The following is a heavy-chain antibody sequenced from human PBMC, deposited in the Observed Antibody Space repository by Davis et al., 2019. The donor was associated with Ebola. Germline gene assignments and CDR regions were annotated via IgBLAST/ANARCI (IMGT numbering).Heavy chain of an antibody. CDR3: ARDFGGYFDY. CDR2: ISGSGGST. V-gene: IGHV3-23*01. CDR1: GFTFSSYA. D-gene: IGHD3-16*01. Sequence: PGGSLRLSCAASGFTFSSYAMSWVRQAPGKGLEWVSAISGSGGSTYYADSVKGRFTISRDNSKNTLYLQMNSLRAEDSAVYYCARDFGGYFDYWGQGTLVTVSS. J-gene: IGHJ4*02.